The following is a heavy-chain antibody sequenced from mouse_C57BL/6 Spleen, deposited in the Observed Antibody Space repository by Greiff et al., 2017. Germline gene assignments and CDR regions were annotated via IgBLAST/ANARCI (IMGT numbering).Heavy chain of an antibody. CDR3: ARRAMDY. CDR1: GYTFTSYW. Sequence: QVQLQQPGAELVRPGTSAKLSCKASGYTFTSYWMHWVKQRPGQGLEWIGVIDPSDSYTNYNQKFKGKATLTVDTSSSTAYMQLSSLTSEDSAVYYCARRAMDYWGQGTSVTVSS. J-gene: IGHJ4*01. V-gene: IGHV1-59*01. CDR2: IDPSDSYT.